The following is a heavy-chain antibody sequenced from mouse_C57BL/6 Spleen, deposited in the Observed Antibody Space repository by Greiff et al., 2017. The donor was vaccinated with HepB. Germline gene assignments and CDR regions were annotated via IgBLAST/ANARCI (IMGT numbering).Heavy chain of an antibody. J-gene: IGHJ2*01. V-gene: IGHV5-17*01. CDR3: ARGRVTTVVAHYFDY. CDR1: GFTFSDYG. CDR2: ISSGSSTI. D-gene: IGHD1-1*01. Sequence: EVQLQESGGGLVKPGGSLKLSCAASGFTFSDYGMHWVRQAPEKGLEWVAYISSGSSTIYYADTVKGRFTISRDNAKNTLFLQMTSLRSEDTAMYYCARGRVTTVVAHYFDYWGQGTTLTVSS.